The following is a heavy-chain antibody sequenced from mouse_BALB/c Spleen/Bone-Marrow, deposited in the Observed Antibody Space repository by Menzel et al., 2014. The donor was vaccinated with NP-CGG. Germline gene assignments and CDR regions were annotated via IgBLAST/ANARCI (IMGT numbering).Heavy chain of an antibody. Sequence: EVKVEESGGGLVQPGGSRKLSCAASGFTFSSFGMHWVRQAPEKGLEWVAYISSGSSTIYYADTVMGRFTISRDNPKNTLFLQMTSLRSGDTAMYYCARSGSSSGYFDYWGQGTTLTVSS. J-gene: IGHJ2*01. V-gene: IGHV5-17*02. CDR1: GFTFSSFG. D-gene: IGHD1-1*01. CDR3: ARSGSSSGYFDY. CDR2: ISSGSSTI.